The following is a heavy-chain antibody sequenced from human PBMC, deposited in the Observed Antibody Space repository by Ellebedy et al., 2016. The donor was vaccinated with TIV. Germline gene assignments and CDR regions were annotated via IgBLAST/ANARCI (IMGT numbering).Heavy chain of an antibody. Sequence: PGGSLRLSCAASRFSFSSSWMSWVRQAPGKGLEWVANINQDEGVKNYVDSVKGRFTISRDNAKNSLYLQMNSLRAEDTAVYYCARGGRGGFDYWGQGTLVTVSS. CDR1: RFSFSSSW. D-gene: IGHD1-26*01. CDR2: INQDEGVK. CDR3: ARGGRGGFDY. J-gene: IGHJ4*02. V-gene: IGHV3-7*01.